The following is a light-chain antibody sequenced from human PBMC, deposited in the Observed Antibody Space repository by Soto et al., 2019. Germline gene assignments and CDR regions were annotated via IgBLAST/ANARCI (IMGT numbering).Light chain of an antibody. V-gene: IGLV2-14*01. CDR2: EVT. CDR1: RSDIGSYNS. J-gene: IGLJ2*01. Sequence: QSVLTQPASVSGSPGQSITISCTGTRSDIGSYNSIAWYQQHPGKAPTLLIYEVTFRPSGVPNRFSGSKSGNTATLTISGLLTEDEADYYCGSYASATLIFGGGTKLTVL. CDR3: GSYASATLI.